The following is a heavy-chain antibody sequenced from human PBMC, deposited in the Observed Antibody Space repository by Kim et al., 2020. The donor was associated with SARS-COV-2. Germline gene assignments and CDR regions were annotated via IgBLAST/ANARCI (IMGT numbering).Heavy chain of an antibody. CDR3: AKDLRSSWSGYIPPYYYYAMDV. Sequence: GGSLRLSCAASGFTFDDYAMHWVRQAPGKGLEWVSGISWNSGSIGYADSVKGRFTISRDNAKNSLYLQMNSLRAEDTALYYCAKDLRSSWSGYIPPYYYYAMDVWGQGTTVTVSS. V-gene: IGHV3-9*01. J-gene: IGHJ6*02. D-gene: IGHD3-3*01. CDR2: ISWNSGSI. CDR1: GFTFDDYA.